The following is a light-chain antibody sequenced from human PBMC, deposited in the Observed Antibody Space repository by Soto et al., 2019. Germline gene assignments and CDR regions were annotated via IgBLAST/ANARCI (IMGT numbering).Light chain of an antibody. CDR3: QSYDSYTRV. J-gene: IGLJ2*01. CDR1: SSNIGAGYD. Sequence: QAVVTQPPSVSGAPGQRVTISCTGSSSNIGAGYDVHWYQQLPGTAPKLLIYGNSNRPSGVPDRFSGSKSGTSASLAITGLQAEDEADYYCQSYDSYTRVFGGGTKLTVL. CDR2: GNS. V-gene: IGLV1-40*01.